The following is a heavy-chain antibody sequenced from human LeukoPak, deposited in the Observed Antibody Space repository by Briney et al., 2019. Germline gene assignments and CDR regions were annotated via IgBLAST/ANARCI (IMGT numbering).Heavy chain of an antibody. Sequence: PGGSLRLSCAASGFTFTSYAMSWVRQAPGRGLEWVSTFSGSSGSTYYAYIVKGRFTISRDNSKNTLYLQMNSLTSQDTDVYYCAKAGIQNYVLLTYFDYWGQGILVTVSS. D-gene: IGHD3-9*01. J-gene: IGHJ4*02. CDR2: FSGSSGST. CDR3: AKAGIQNYVLLTYFDY. V-gene: IGHV3-23*01. CDR1: GFTFTSYA.